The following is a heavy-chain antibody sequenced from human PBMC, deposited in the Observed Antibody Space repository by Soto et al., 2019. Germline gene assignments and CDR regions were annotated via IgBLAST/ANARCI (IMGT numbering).Heavy chain of an antibody. Sequence: GGSLRLSCVTSGFTFSSYAMSWVRQAPGKGLEWVSAISGSGGSTYYADSVKGRFTISRDNSKNTLYLQMNSLRAEDTAVYYCAKVPYSGYDYVYWGQGTLVTVSS. CDR2: ISGSGGST. J-gene: IGHJ4*02. CDR1: GFTFSSYA. V-gene: IGHV3-23*01. D-gene: IGHD5-12*01. CDR3: AKVPYSGYDYVY.